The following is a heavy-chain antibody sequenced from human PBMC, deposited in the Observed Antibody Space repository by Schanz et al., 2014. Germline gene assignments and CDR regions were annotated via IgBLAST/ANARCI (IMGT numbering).Heavy chain of an antibody. CDR2: ISVYHGHT. Sequence: QVQLVQSAPEVKKPGASVKVSCKASGYIFGSHGMTWVRQAPGQGLEWMGWISVYHGHTNYAEKGHGRVTMTTDTSTSTAYMELRSLISDDTAVYYCVRDAGWAFGDYHGMDVWGQGTSVTVSS. J-gene: IGHJ6*02. D-gene: IGHD3-10*01. CDR3: VRDAGWAFGDYHGMDV. V-gene: IGHV1-18*01. CDR1: GYIFGSHG.